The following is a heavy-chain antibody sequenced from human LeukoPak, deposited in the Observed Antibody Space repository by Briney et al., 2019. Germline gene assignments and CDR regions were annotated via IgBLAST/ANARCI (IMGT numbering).Heavy chain of an antibody. CDR2: IYPGDSDT. J-gene: IGHJ6*03. CDR1: GYSSTNDL. D-gene: IGHD5-12*01. V-gene: IGHV5-51*01. Sequence: GESLKISCNGSGYSSTNDLTGGAGQMPGKGLEWMGIIYPGDSDTRYSPSFQGQVTISADKSISTAYLQWSSLKASDTAMYYFARDIHSLGYYYMDVWGKGTTVTVSS. CDR3: ARDIHSLGYYYMDV.